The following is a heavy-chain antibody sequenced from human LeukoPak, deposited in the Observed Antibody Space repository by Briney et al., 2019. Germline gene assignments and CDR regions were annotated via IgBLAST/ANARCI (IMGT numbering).Heavy chain of an antibody. D-gene: IGHD1-26*01. CDR3: ARCPSVGATLDAFDI. J-gene: IGHJ3*02. Sequence: GSLRLSCAASGFTFSSYAMHWVRQAPGKGLEWIGSIYYSGSTYYNPSLKSRVTISVDTSKNQFSLKLSSVTAADTAVYYCARCPSVGATLDAFDIWGQGTMVTVSS. CDR2: IYYSGST. V-gene: IGHV4-39*01. CDR1: GFTFSSYAMH.